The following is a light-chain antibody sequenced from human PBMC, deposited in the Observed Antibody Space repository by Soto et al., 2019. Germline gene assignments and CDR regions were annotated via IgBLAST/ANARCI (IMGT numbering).Light chain of an antibody. V-gene: IGLV2-8*01. CDR1: SSDVGGYNY. Sequence: QSALTQPPSASGSLGKSVTISCTGTSSDVGGYNYVSWHQQHPGKAPKVMIYEVTKRPPGVPDRFSGSKSGNTASLTVSGLQAEDEADYYCSSFAGGGNPVLLGGGTQLTVL. CDR3: SSFAGGGNPVL. J-gene: IGLJ2*01. CDR2: EVT.